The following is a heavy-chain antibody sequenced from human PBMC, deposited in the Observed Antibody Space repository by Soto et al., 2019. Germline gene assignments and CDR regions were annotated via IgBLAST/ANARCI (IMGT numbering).Heavy chain of an antibody. V-gene: IGHV3-7*01. J-gene: IGHJ3*02. Sequence: EVQLVESGGDLVQPGGSLRLSWADSRFTFSGYWMYWVRQAPGKGLEWVANIKEDGSEKNYVDSVRGRFTISRDNAKNSLYLKMNSLRAEDTAVYYCARGARIWGQGTMVTVAS. CDR2: IKEDGSEK. CDR1: RFTFSGYW. CDR3: ARGARI.